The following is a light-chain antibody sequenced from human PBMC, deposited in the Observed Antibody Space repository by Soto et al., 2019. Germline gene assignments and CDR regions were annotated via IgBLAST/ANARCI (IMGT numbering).Light chain of an antibody. CDR1: SSDVGVYDY. V-gene: IGLV2-14*01. CDR2: EVT. CDR3: SSYTRISTYV. Sequence: QSALTQPASVSGSLGQSITISCTGTSSDVGVYDYVSWYQQHPGKAPKLMIYEVTNRPSGVSNRFSGSKSGNTASLTISGLQAEDEADYYCSSYTRISTYVFGTGTKLTVL. J-gene: IGLJ1*01.